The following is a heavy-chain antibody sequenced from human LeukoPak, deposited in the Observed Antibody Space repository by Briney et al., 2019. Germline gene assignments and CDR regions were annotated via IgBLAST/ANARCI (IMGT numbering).Heavy chain of an antibody. Sequence: PGGSLRLSCAASGFTFSSYSMNWVRQAPGKGLEWVSSISSSSSYIYYADSVKGRFTISRDNAKNSLYLQMNSLRAEDTAVYYCARGYCSSTSCQTPDYYYYGMDVWGQGTTVTVSS. CDR3: ARGYCSSTSCQTPDYYYYGMDV. D-gene: IGHD2-2*01. J-gene: IGHJ6*02. CDR1: GFTFSSYS. V-gene: IGHV3-21*01. CDR2: ISSSSSYI.